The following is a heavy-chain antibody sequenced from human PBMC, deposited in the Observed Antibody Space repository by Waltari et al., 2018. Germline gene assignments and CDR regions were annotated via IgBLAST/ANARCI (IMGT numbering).Heavy chain of an antibody. D-gene: IGHD2-8*02. CDR2: IYHSGNT. CDR1: GGSLSNTGYY. Sequence: QMQLQESGPGLVKPSETLSPTCTVSGGSLSNTGYYWGWIRQPPGKGLEWIGSIYHSGNTYYNPSLKGRVTLSLDTSKNQFSLTLTSVTAADTAVYYCARDRNVWSSFDPWGHGALVTVSS. CDR3: ARDRNVWSSFDP. J-gene: IGHJ5*02. V-gene: IGHV4-39*07.